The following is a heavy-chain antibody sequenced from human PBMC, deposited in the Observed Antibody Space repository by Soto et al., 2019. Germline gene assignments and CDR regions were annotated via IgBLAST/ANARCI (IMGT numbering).Heavy chain of an antibody. V-gene: IGHV3-23*01. CDR3: AKDTGRGGGSVFDY. Sequence: PGGSLRLSCAPSGFIFSNYAMSWVRQARGKGLEWVSAISGSGADTYYTESVKGRFTISRDNFKNTLYLQTNSLRAEDTAVYYCAKDTGRGGGSVFDYWGQGTLVTVSS. CDR1: GFIFSNYA. J-gene: IGHJ4*02. D-gene: IGHD2-15*01. CDR2: ISGSGADT.